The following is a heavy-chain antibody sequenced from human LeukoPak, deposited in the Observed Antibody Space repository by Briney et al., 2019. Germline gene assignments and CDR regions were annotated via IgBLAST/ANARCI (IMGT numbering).Heavy chain of an antibody. CDR2: ISSSGGST. CDR3: ARDPYYSGSGSPYYMDV. Sequence: GGSLRLSCAASGFTFSSYAMHWVRQAPGKGLDYVSAISSSGGSTYYANSVKGRFTISRDNSKNTLYLRMGSLRVEDMAVYYCARDPYYSGSGSPYYMDVWGKGTTVTVSS. CDR1: GFTFSSYA. J-gene: IGHJ6*03. V-gene: IGHV3-64*01. D-gene: IGHD3-10*01.